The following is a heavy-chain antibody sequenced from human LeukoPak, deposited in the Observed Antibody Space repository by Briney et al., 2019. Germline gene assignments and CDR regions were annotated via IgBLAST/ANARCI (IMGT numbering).Heavy chain of an antibody. Sequence: PGGSLRLSCVASGFTFSSYVMHWVRQAPGKGLEWVAVTSFDGSNKYYADPVKGRFTISRDNSKNTLYLQMNSLRAEDTAVYYCAGSWFYRDYFEYWGQGTLVTVSS. CDR2: TSFDGSNK. J-gene: IGHJ4*02. V-gene: IGHV3-30*03. D-gene: IGHD3-10*01. CDR1: GFTFSSYV. CDR3: AGSWFYRDYFEY.